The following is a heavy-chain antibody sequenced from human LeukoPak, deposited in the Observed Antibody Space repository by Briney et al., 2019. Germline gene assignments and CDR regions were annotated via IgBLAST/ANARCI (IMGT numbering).Heavy chain of an antibody. CDR3: ARDSDKQPNWFDP. CDR2: MYSSGST. V-gene: IGHV4-4*07. Sequence: SETLSLTCTVSGSSISNYYWSCIRQPAGKGLEWSGRMYSSGSTNYNPSLKSRVTMLADTSKNQLSLKLTSATAADTAVYYCARDSDKQPNWFDPWGQGTLVTVSS. J-gene: IGHJ5*02. D-gene: IGHD1/OR15-1a*01. CDR1: GSSISNYY.